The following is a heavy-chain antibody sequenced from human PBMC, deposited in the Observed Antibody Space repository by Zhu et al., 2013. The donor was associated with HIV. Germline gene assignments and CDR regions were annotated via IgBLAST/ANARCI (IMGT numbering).Heavy chain of an antibody. CDR2: ISTYNGNT. Sequence: QVQLVQSGAXVKKPGASVKVSCKASGYTFTTYGISWVRQAPGQGLEWMGWISTYNGNTKYAQKFQGRVTMTRNTSISTAYMEMSSLRSEDTAVYYCARRYGSGSYPDYWGQGTLVTVSS. J-gene: IGHJ4*02. CDR1: GYTFTTYG. V-gene: IGHV1-18*01. CDR3: ARRYGSGSYPDY. D-gene: IGHD3-10*01.